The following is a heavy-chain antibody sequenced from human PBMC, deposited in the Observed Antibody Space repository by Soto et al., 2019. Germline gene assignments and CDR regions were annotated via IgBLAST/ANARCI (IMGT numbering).Heavy chain of an antibody. CDR3: ARHRLGNIATPND. CDR2: IYYSGTT. Sequence: QLQLQESGPGLVKPSETLSLTCTVSAGSISSSSYFWGWIRQPPGKGLEWIGSIYYSGTTYYNPSLKTRVTISVDTSTNQLSLKLSSVTAADTAVYYCARHRLGNIATPNDWGQGILVTVSS. J-gene: IGHJ4*02. D-gene: IGHD6-13*01. V-gene: IGHV4-39*01. CDR1: AGSISSSSYF.